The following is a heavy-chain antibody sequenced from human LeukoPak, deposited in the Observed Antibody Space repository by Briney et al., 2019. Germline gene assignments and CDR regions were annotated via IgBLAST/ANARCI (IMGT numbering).Heavy chain of an antibody. D-gene: IGHD3/OR15-3a*01. CDR2: IDPNSGGT. CDR1: GYNFTGHY. V-gene: IGHV1-2*02. CDR3: ARDREGLAYFDY. Sequence: ASVKVSFKASGYNFTGHYLHWVRQAPGQGLEWMGWIDPNSGGTDYAQKFRGRVTMTRDTSTSTAYMDLSSLISDDTAVYYCARDREGLAYFDYWGQGTLVTVSS. J-gene: IGHJ4*02.